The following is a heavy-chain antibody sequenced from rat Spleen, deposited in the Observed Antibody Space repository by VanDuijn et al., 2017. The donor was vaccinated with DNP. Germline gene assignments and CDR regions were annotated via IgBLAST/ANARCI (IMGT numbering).Heavy chain of an antibody. D-gene: IGHD1-9*01. CDR1: DYSITSNY. Sequence: EVQLQESGPGLVKPSQSLSLTCSVTDYSITSNYWGWIRRFPGNKMEYIGHISYSGRTQYNPSLKSRISIARDTSKNQFFLQLNSVTTEDTATYYCARNYGYNSLYAMDAWGQGTSVTVSS. CDR2: ISYSGRT. J-gene: IGHJ4*01. V-gene: IGHV3-1*01. CDR3: ARNYGYNSLYAMDA.